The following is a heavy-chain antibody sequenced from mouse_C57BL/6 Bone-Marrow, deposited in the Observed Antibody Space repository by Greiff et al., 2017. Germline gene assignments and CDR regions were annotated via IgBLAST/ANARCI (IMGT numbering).Heavy chain of an antibody. CDR3: ARGSYRFDY. CDR2: IDPSDSYT. Sequence: QVQLQQPGAELVMPGASVKLSCKASGYTFTSYWMHWVKQRPGQGLEWIGEIDPSDSYTNYNQKFKGKSTLTVDKSSSTAYIQLSSLTSEDSAVYDCARGSYRFDYWGQGTTLTVSS. V-gene: IGHV1-69*01. J-gene: IGHJ2*01. D-gene: IGHD1-1*01. CDR1: GYTFTSYW.